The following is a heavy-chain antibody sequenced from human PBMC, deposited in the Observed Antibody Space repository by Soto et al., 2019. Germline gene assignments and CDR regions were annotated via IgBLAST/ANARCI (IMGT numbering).Heavy chain of an antibody. CDR3: ARAAGPGATGTRYFDL. D-gene: IGHD1-1*01. CDR2: IGSADIT. CDR1: GFTLRDYD. Sequence: VQLVESGGGLVQPGGSLRLSCAASGFTLRDYDIHWVRRPIGEGLEWVSFIGSADITYYADSVKGRFTMSRDGAKNSLYVQVNSLTAGDTAVYYCARAAGPGATGTRYFDLWGRGTLVTVSS. J-gene: IGHJ2*01. V-gene: IGHV3-13*01.